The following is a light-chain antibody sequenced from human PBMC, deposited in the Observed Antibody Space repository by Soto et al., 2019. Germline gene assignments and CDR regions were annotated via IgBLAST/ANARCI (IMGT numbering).Light chain of an antibody. J-gene: IGLJ1*01. V-gene: IGLV2-14*01. CDR1: SSDVGSNNY. CDR3: KSYTGTSTPYV. Sequence: QSALTQPASVSGSPGQSITISCTGTSSDVGSNNYVSWYRQHPGKAPKLIIYEVSNRPSGVSDRFSGSKSANTATLTISGLQAEDEADYYCKSYTGTSTPYVFGTGTKLTVL. CDR2: EVS.